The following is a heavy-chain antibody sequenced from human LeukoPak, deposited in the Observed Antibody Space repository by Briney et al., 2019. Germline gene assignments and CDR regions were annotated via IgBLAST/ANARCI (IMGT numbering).Heavy chain of an antibody. V-gene: IGHV4-59*01. D-gene: IGHD3-22*01. Sequence: SETLSLTCTVSGGSISSYYWSWIRQPPGKGLEWIWYIYYSGSTNYNPSLKSRVTISVDTSKNQFSLNLSSVTAADTAVYYCARSTRSNYYDSSGYYYPEPNMDVWGQGTTVTVS. CDR1: GGSISSYY. CDR3: ARSTRSNYYDSSGYYYPEPNMDV. J-gene: IGHJ6*02. CDR2: IYYSGST.